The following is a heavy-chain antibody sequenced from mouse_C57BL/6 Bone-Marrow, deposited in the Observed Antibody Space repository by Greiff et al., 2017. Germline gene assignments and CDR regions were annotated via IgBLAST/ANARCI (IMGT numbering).Heavy chain of an antibody. J-gene: IGHJ1*03. CDR2: IYPGNSDT. V-gene: IGHV1-5*01. Sequence: EVQLQQSGTVLARPGASVKMSCKTSGYTFTSYWMHWVKQRPRQGLEWIGAIYPGNSDTSYNQKFKGKAKLTAVTSASTAYMELSSLTNEDSAVYYCTRWDYYYGSSWYFDVWGTGTTVTVSS. D-gene: IGHD1-1*01. CDR3: TRWDYYYGSSWYFDV. CDR1: GYTFTSYW.